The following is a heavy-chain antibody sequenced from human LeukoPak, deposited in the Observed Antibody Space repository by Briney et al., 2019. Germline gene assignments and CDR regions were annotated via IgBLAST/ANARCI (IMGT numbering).Heavy chain of an antibody. CDR1: GFTFSNYA. CDR3: AKEVIPAAIVFDP. CDR2: ISGGGGST. V-gene: IGHV3-23*01. D-gene: IGHD2-2*01. J-gene: IGHJ5*02. Sequence: TGGSLRLSCPVSGFTFSNYAMSWGRQAPGKGLEWVSTISGGGGSTYYADSVKSRFTISRDNSKNTLYLQMNSLRAEDTAVYYCAKEVIPAAIVFDPWGQGTLVTVSS.